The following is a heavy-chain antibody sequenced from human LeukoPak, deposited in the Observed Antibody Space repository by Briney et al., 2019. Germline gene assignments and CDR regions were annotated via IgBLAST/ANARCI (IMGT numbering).Heavy chain of an antibody. V-gene: IGHV3-30-3*01. J-gene: IGHJ4*02. CDR3: ATTTE. CDR1: GFTFSSYA. CDR2: ISYDGSNK. Sequence: PGRSLRLSCAASGFTFSSYAMHWVRQAPGKGLEWVAVISYDGSNKYYADSVKGRFTISRDNSKNTLYLQMNSLRAEDTAVYYCATTTEWGQGTLVTVSS. D-gene: IGHD4-17*01.